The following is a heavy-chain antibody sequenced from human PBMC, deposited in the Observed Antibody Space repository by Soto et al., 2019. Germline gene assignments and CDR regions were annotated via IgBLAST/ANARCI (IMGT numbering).Heavy chain of an antibody. CDR2: IRSKAYGGTT. CDR1: GFTFGDYA. CDR3: SFGYCSGGSCYSGHYFQH. Sequence: GGSLRLSCTASGFTFGDYAMSWFRQAPGKGLEWVGFIRSKAYGGTTEYAASVKGRFTIPRDDSKSIAYLQMNSLKTEDTAVYYCSFGYCSGGSCYSGHYFQHWGQGTLVTVSS. D-gene: IGHD2-15*01. J-gene: IGHJ1*01. V-gene: IGHV3-49*03.